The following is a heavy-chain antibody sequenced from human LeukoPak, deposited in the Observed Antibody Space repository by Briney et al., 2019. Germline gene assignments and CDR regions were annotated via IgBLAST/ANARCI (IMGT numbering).Heavy chain of an antibody. CDR2: INPNSGGT. V-gene: IGHV1-2*02. J-gene: IGHJ2*01. D-gene: IGHD4-17*01. CDR1: GYTFTGYY. Sequence: GASVKVSCKASGYTFTGYYMHWVRQAPGQGLEWMGWINPNSGGTNYAQKFQGRVTMTRDTSISTAYMELSRLRSDDTAVYYCARCTVTFSYWYFDLWGRGTLVTVSS. CDR3: ARCTVTFSYWYFDL.